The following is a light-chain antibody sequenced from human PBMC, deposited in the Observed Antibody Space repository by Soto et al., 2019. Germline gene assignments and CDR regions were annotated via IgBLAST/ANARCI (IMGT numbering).Light chain of an antibody. V-gene: IGKV3-15*01. CDR1: QSVSSSY. J-gene: IGKJ5*01. CDR3: QQYHNWPIT. CDR2: DAS. Sequence: EIVMTQSPATLSVSPGERATLSCRASQSVSSSYLAWYQQKPGQAPRLLIYDASTRATGISARFSGSGSGTEFTLTISSLQSEDFAVYYCQQYHNWPITFGQGTRLEIK.